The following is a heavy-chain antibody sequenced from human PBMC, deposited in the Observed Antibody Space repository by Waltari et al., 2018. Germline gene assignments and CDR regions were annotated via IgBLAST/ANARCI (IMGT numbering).Heavy chain of an antibody. Sequence: EVQLVESGGGLVQPGGSLRLSCAASGFTFSSYWMSWVRQAPGKGLEGVANIKQDGSEKYYVDAVKGRFTISRDNAKNSLYLQMNSLRAEDTAVYYCASSTGDYYDSSGYYCPCLYGMDVWGQGTTVTVSS. J-gene: IGHJ6*02. D-gene: IGHD3-22*01. CDR1: GFTFSSYW. CDR3: ASSTGDYYDSSGYYCPCLYGMDV. V-gene: IGHV3-7*01. CDR2: IKQDGSEK.